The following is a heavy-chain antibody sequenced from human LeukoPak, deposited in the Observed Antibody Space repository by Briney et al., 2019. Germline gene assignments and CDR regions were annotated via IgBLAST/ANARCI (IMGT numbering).Heavy chain of an antibody. CDR3: ARLNRYGAGETDY. CDR2: IHHSGST. Sequence: PSETLSLTCTVSGYFISSGYYWGWIRQPPGKGLQWIGSIHHSGSTYYNPSLKSRVTISVDTSKNQFSLKLSSVTAADTAVYYCARLNRYGAGETDYWGQGTLLTVSS. V-gene: IGHV4-38-2*02. J-gene: IGHJ4*02. D-gene: IGHD4-17*01. CDR1: GYFISSGYY.